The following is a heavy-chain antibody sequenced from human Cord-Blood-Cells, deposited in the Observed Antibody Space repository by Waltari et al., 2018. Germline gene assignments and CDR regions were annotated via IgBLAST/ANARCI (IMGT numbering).Heavy chain of an antibody. D-gene: IGHD2-21*02. CDR2: ISGSGGST. CDR3: AKDHGGNSYFDY. Sequence: EVQLLESGGGLVQPGGSLRLSCAASGFTFSSSAMSWVRQAPGKGLEWVSAISGSGGSTYYADSVKGRFTISRDNSKNTLYLQMNSLRAEDTAVYYCAKDHGGNSYFDYWGQGTLVTVSP. J-gene: IGHJ4*02. CDR1: GFTFSSSA. V-gene: IGHV3-23*01.